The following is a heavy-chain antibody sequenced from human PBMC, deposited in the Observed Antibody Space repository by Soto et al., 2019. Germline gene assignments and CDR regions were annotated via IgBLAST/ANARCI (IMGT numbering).Heavy chain of an antibody. CDR3: ARGSYYSSGTVHRPYDY. V-gene: IGHV3-64*07. Sequence: EVQLVESGGDLVQPGGSLRLSCATSGFTCSIYAMHWVRQAPGKGLEYVSAISYDGTITYYADSVKGRFTISRDDSRKTVYLQMGSLRPEDMAVYYCARGSYYSSGTVHRPYDYWGQGTLVTVSS. CDR2: ISYDGTIT. CDR1: GFTCSIYA. J-gene: IGHJ4*02. D-gene: IGHD3-10*01.